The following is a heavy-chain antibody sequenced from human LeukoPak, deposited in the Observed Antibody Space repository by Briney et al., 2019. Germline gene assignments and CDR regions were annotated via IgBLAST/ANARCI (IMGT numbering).Heavy chain of an antibody. CDR2: IYPGDSDT. CDR1: GYSFTSYW. CDR3: ARFVGACSGGSCYSDY. Sequence: ESLKISCKGSGYSFTSYWIGWVRQMPGKGLEWMGIIYPGDSDTRYSPSFQGQVTISADKSISTAYLQWNSLKASGTAMYYCARFVGACSGGSCYSDYWGQGTLVTVSS. V-gene: IGHV5-51*01. J-gene: IGHJ4*02. D-gene: IGHD2-15*01.